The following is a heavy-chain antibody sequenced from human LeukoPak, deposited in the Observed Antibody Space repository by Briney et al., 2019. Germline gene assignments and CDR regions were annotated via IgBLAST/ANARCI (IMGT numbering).Heavy chain of an antibody. CDR1: GFTFSRYA. J-gene: IGHJ4*02. CDR3: AKDSSGYFESFDY. CDR2: ISGSGGST. Sequence: GGSLRLSCAASGFTFSRYAMSWVRQAPGKGLEWVSAISGSGGSTYYADSVKGRFTISRDNSKNTLYLQMNSLRAEDTAVYYCAKDSSGYFESFDYWGQGTLVTVSS. D-gene: IGHD3-22*01. V-gene: IGHV3-23*01.